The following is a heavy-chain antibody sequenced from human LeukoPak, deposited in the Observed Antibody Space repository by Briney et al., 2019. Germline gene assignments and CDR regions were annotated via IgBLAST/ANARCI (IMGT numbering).Heavy chain of an antibody. CDR1: GFTFSSYS. Sequence: GGSLRLSCAASGFTFSSYSMNWVRQAPGKGLEWVSSISSSSSYIYYADSVKGRFTISRDNAKNSLYLQMNSLRVEDTAFYYCAKDNRRHYTSGPNPDSLHWGQGALVTVSS. V-gene: IGHV3-21*04. J-gene: IGHJ4*02. CDR3: AKDNRRHYTSGPNPDSLH. CDR2: ISSSSSYI. D-gene: IGHD6-19*01.